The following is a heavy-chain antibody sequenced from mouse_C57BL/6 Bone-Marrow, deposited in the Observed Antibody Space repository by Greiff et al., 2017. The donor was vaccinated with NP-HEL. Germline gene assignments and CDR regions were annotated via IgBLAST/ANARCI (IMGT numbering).Heavy chain of an antibody. CDR2: IRSKSNNYAT. D-gene: IGHD3-3*01. Sequence: VKLQESGGGLVQPKGSLKLSCAASGFSFNTYAMNWVRQAPGKGLEWVARIRSKSNNYATYYADSVKDRFTISRDDSESMLYLQMNNLKTEDTAMYYCVRRGDYYYAMDYWGQGTSVTVSS. J-gene: IGHJ4*01. CDR1: GFSFNTYA. CDR3: VRRGDYYYAMDY. V-gene: IGHV10-1*01.